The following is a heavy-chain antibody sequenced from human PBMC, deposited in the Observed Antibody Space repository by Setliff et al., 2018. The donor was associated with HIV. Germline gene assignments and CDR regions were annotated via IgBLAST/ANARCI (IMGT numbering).Heavy chain of an antibody. CDR2: IFPRIGTT. Sequence: SVKVSCKASADTFTRFGISWVRQAPGQGLEWVGAIFPRIGTTNHAQKFQGRVTITADKSISTVYMKMTSLRSEDTAVYYCASGVGHFDTSYSEKYWGQGTLVTVSS. CDR1: ADTFTRFG. CDR3: ASGVGHFDTSYSEKY. D-gene: IGHD3-10*01. V-gene: IGHV1-69*06. J-gene: IGHJ4*02.